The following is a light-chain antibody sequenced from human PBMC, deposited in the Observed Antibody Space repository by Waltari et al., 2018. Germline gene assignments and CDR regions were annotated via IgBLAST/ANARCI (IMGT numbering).Light chain of an antibody. CDR2: DAS. Sequence: ETVLTQAPATLSLSPGERATLSCRASQGISSYLAWYQQKPGQAPRLLIYDASNRATGVPARFIGSGSGTDFTLTISSLEPEDFAVYYCHQRANWPWTFGQGTKVEIK. J-gene: IGKJ1*01. CDR3: HQRANWPWT. CDR1: QGISSY. V-gene: IGKV3-11*01.